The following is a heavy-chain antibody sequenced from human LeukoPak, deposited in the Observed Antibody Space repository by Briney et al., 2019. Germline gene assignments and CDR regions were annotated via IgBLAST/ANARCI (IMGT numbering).Heavy chain of an antibody. CDR1: GYTLTDHY. D-gene: IGHD3-9*01. V-gene: IGHV1-2*02. Sequence: ASVKVSCKASGYTLTDHYMHWVRQAPGEGFEWMGWINPKSGATNCAQKFQDRVAMTRDTSINTAYMELRGLRSDDTAIYYCLTDGACGQGTLVTVSS. J-gene: IGHJ5*02. CDR2: INPKSGAT. CDR3: LTDGA.